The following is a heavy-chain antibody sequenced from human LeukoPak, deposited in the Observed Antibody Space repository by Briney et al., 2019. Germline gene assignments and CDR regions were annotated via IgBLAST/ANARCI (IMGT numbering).Heavy chain of an antibody. D-gene: IGHD5-18*01. CDR1: GFTLIDY. CDR3: ARYGYSYGKPWDY. V-gene: IGHV3-21*01. Sequence: GGSLRLSCVASGFTLIDYMSWIRQTPGKGLEWVSSISSSSSYIYYADSVKGRFTISRDNAKNSLYLQMNSLRAEDTAVYYCARYGYSYGKPWDYWGQGTLVTVSS. J-gene: IGHJ4*02. CDR2: ISSSSSYI.